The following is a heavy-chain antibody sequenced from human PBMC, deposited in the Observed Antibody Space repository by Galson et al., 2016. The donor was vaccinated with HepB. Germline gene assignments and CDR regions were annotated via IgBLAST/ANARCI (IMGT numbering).Heavy chain of an antibody. CDR2: MNPNIGNT. CDR3: ARGIDYDYYGMDV. Sequence: SVKVSCKASGYTFTNYDINWVRQATGQGPEWMGWMNPNIGNTGYAQKFQGRVTMTSNTSIRTAYMELTSLRSDDTAVYYCARGIDYDYYGMDVWGQGTTVTVAS. V-gene: IGHV1-8*01. J-gene: IGHJ6*02. CDR1: GYTFTNYD.